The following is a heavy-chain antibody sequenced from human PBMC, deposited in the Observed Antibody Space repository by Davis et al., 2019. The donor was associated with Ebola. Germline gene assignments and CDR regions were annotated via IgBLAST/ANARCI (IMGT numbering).Heavy chain of an antibody. Sequence: MPSETLSLTCTVSGGSISSSSYYWGWIRQPPGKGLEWIGSIYYSGSTYYNPSLESRVTISVDTSKNQFSLKLTSLTAADTAVYYCASRPITLVRDGAFDVWGQGTMVSVSS. CDR1: GGSISSSSYY. CDR2: IYYSGST. J-gene: IGHJ3*01. D-gene: IGHD3-10*01. CDR3: ASRPITLVRDGAFDV. V-gene: IGHV4-39*01.